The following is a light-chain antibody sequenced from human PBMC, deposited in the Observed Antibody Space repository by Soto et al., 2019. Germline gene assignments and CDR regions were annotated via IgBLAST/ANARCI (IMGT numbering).Light chain of an antibody. V-gene: IGKV3-20*01. CDR2: GAS. CDR1: ETIRSNY. CDR3: QQYGSSPPDT. J-gene: IGKJ3*01. Sequence: EIVLTQSPGTLSSSLGEGVTLSCRASETIRSNYLAWYQKKQGQAPRLLIFGASTRATGIPDKFSGSGSGTDLTLTISSLEPEDYEEYYCQQYGSSPPDTFGPGT.